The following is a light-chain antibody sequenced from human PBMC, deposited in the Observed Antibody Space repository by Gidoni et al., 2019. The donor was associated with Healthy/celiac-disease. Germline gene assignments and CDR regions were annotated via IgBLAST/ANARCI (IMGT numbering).Light chain of an antibody. J-gene: IGKJ2*01. CDR1: QSISSC. V-gene: IGKV1-5*01. CDR2: DAS. Sequence: GDSVTITCRASQSISSCFAWYQQKPGKAPTLLIYDASSLESGVPSRFSGSGSGTEFTLTISSLQPDDFATYYCQQYNSYSYTFSQGTKLEIK. CDR3: QQYNSYSYT.